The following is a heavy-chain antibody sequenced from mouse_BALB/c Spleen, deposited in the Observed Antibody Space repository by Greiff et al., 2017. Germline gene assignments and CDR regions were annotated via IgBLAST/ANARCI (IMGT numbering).Heavy chain of an antibody. CDR1: GFNIKDTY. J-gene: IGHJ2*01. CDR2: IDTANGNT. D-gene: IGHD1-1*02. CDR3: ARWGSHGGKNY. V-gene: IGHV14-3*02. Sequence: VQLQQSGAELVKPGASVKLSCTASGFNIKDTYMHWVKQKPEQGLEWIGRIDTANGNTKYDPKFQGKAPITADTSSNTAYLQLSSLTSEDTAVYYCARWGSHGGKNYWGQGTTLTVSA.